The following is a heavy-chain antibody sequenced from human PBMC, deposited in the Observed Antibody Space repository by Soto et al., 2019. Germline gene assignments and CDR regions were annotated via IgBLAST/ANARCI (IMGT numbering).Heavy chain of an antibody. V-gene: IGHV4-4*07. CDR1: GGSIRNYY. J-gene: IGHJ5*02. D-gene: IGHD3-22*01. Sequence: QVQLQESGPGLVKPSETLSLTCTVSGGSIRNYYWSWIRQPAGKGLEWIGRIYTTGSTNYNPSLMSRLTMSIDTSQNQFSLKLRSVTAADTAVYYCARDEYYDSNNWFELWGQGTLVTVSS. CDR3: ARDEYYDSNNWFEL. CDR2: IYTTGST.